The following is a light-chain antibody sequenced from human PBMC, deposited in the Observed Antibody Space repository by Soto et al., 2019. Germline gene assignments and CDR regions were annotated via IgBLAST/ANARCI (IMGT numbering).Light chain of an antibody. CDR2: EVN. CDR1: SSDVGGYNF. Sequence: QSALTQPPSASGSPGQSVTISCTGASSDVGGYNFVSWYQQHPGKAPKLMIYEVNKRPSGVPDRFSGSKSGNTDSLTVSGLQAEDEADYYCSSFAAFNNRFVFGTGTQLTVL. J-gene: IGLJ1*01. CDR3: SSFAAFNNRFV. V-gene: IGLV2-8*01.